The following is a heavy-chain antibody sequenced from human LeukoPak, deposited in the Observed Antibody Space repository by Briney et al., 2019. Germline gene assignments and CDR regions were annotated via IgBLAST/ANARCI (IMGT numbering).Heavy chain of an antibody. CDR1: GGSISSYY. J-gene: IGHJ4*02. CDR3: ARMHRYGGYFDY. Sequence: SETLSLTCTVSGGSISSYYWSWIRQPPGKGLEWIGYIYYSGSTNYNPSLKSRVTISVDTSKNQFSLKLSSVTAADTAVYYCARMHRYGGYFDYWGQGTLVTVSS. V-gene: IGHV4-59*01. D-gene: IGHD4-23*01. CDR2: IYYSGST.